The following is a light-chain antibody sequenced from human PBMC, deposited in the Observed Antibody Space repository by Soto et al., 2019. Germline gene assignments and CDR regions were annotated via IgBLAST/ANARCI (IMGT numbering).Light chain of an antibody. J-gene: IGKJ2*01. Sequence: DIQMTQSPSSLSASVGDRVTLACRASQGISNYLNWYQQKPGKAPKLLMYAASNLQSGVPSRFSGSGSGTYFTLTISSLQPEDSATYSCQQTYTTPYTFGQGTKLEIK. CDR3: QQTYTTPYT. CDR1: QGISNY. CDR2: AAS. V-gene: IGKV1-39*01.